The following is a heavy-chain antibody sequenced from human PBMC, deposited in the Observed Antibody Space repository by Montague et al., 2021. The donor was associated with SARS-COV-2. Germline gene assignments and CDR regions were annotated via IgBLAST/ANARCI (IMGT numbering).Heavy chain of an antibody. CDR3: ARMTMSTAMDV. D-gene: IGHD5/OR15-5a*01. V-gene: IGHV2-70*01. CDR2: XYWGDDK. Sequence: PELVKPTQTLTLTCTFSGFSLSTSGVGVGWIRQPPGKALEWLALXYWGDDKYYSTSLKTRLTISKDTSKNQVVLTMTNMDPVDTATYYCARMTMSTAMDVWGQGTTVTVSS. CDR1: GFSLSTSGVG. J-gene: IGHJ6*02.